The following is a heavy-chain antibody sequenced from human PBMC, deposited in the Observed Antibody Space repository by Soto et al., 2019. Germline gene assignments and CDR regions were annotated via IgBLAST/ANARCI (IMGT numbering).Heavy chain of an antibody. CDR1: GGSISSYY. CDR2: IYYSGST. Sequence: SETLSLTCTVSGGSISSYYWSWIRQPPGKGLEWIGYIYYSGSTNYNPSLKSRVTISVDTPKNQFSLKLSSVTAADTAVYYCARTGSIKSYYYYYYMDVWGKGTTVTVSS. J-gene: IGHJ6*03. CDR3: ARTGSIKSYYYYYYMDV. V-gene: IGHV4-59*08. D-gene: IGHD1-20*01.